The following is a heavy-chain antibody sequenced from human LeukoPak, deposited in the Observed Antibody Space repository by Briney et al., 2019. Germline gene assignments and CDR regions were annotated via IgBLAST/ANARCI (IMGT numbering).Heavy chain of an antibody. V-gene: IGHV1-69*13. CDR2: IIPIFGTA. J-gene: IGHJ5*02. CDR1: GGTFSSYA. CDR3: ARDRAPAVANWFDP. Sequence: ASVKVSCKASGGTFSSYAISWVRQAPGQGLEWMGGIIPIFGTANYAQKFQGRVTITADESTSTAYMELSSLRSEDTAVYYCARDRAPAVANWFDPWGQGTLVTVSS. D-gene: IGHD6-19*01.